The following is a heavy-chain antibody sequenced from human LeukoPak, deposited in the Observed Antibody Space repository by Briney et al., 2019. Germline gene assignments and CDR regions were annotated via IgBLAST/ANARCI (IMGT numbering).Heavy chain of an antibody. D-gene: IGHD4-23*01. Sequence: SETLSLTCTVSGGSISSGGYYWSWIRQHPGKGLEWIGYIYYSGSTYYNPSLKSRVTTSVDTSKNQFSLKLSSVTAADTAVYYCARDRYTVVSWYFDLWGRGTLVTVSS. V-gene: IGHV4-31*03. CDR3: ARDRYTVVSWYFDL. J-gene: IGHJ2*01. CDR1: GGSISSGGYY. CDR2: IYYSGST.